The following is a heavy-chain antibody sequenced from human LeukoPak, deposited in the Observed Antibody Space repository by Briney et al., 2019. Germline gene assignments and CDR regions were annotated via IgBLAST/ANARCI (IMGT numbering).Heavy chain of an antibody. J-gene: IGHJ4*02. CDR1: GYTFNSYG. D-gene: IGHD3-16*02. Sequence: ASVKVSCKASGYTFNSYGISWVRQAPGQGLEWMGSISPYTGNTKYAERLQDRVILTTDTSTRTAYMELRSLRSDDTAVFYCARDQYDSVWGSYRPYFDYWGQGTVVTVSS. V-gene: IGHV1-18*04. CDR3: ARDQYDSVWGSYRPYFDY. CDR2: ISPYTGNT.